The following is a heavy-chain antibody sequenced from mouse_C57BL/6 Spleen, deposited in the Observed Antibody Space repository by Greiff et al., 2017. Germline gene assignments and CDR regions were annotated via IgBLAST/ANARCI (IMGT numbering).Heavy chain of an antibody. Sequence: EVKVEESGGGLVKPGGSLKLSCAASGFTFSDYGMHWVRQAPEKGLEWVAYISSGSSTLYYADTVKGRFTISRDNAKNTLFLQMTSLRSEDTAMYYCARPLSNYDAMDYWGQGTSVTVSS. CDR2: ISSGSSTL. D-gene: IGHD2-5*01. V-gene: IGHV5-17*01. CDR3: ARPLSNYDAMDY. J-gene: IGHJ4*01. CDR1: GFTFSDYG.